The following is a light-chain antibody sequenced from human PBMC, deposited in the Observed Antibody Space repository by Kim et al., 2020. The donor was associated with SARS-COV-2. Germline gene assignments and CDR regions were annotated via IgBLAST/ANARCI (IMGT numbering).Light chain of an antibody. J-gene: IGLJ3*02. V-gene: IGLV3-1*01. CDR1: KLGDKY. CDR3: QAWDSSTGV. Sequence: SYELTQPPSVSVSPGQTANITCSGDKLGDKYACWYQQKPDQSPVLVIYQDTKRPSGIPERFSGSNSGNTATLTISGTQAMDEADYYCQAWDSSTGVFGGG. CDR2: QDT.